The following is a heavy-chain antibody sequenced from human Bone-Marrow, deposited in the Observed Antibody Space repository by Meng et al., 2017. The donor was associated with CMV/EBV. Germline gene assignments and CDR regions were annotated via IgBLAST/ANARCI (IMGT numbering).Heavy chain of an antibody. CDR2: IIPIFGTA. CDR3: AGRQNYYDSSGYLTGEYFQH. Sequence: FSSYAISWVRQAPGQGIEWMGGIIPIFGTANYAQKFQGRVTITADESTSTAYMELSSLRSEGTAVYYCAGRQNYYDSSGYLTGEYFQHWGQGTLVTVSS. D-gene: IGHD3-22*01. J-gene: IGHJ1*01. CDR1: FSSYA. V-gene: IGHV1-69*01.